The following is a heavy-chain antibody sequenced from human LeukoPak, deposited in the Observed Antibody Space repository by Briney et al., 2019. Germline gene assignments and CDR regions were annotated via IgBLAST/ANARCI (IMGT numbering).Heavy chain of an antibody. D-gene: IGHD3-22*01. J-gene: IGHJ4*02. CDR1: GFTFRSHA. V-gene: IGHV3-23*01. CDR2: IRGSGGNT. Sequence: PGGSLKLSGAASGFTFRSHAMTWVRQAQGKGLEWVSSIRGSGGNTYYADSVKGRFTISRHNFQNTLYLQMNSLRARDTAVYFCAKDYYDSSIFSAPHLFACWGQGTLVTVSS. CDR3: AKDYYDSSIFSAPHLFAC.